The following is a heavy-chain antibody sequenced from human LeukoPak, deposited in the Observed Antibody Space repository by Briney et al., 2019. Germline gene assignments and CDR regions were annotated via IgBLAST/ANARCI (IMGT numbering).Heavy chain of an antibody. D-gene: IGHD2-2*01. CDR1: GYTLTELS. CDR2: FDPEDGET. Sequence: ASVKVSCKVSGYTLTELSMHWVRQAPGKGLEWMGGFDPEDGETIYAQKFQGRVTMTEDTSTDTAYMELSSLRSEDTAVYYCATATPQVVPAARKGYMDVWGKGTTVTVSS. J-gene: IGHJ6*03. V-gene: IGHV1-24*01. CDR3: ATATPQVVPAARKGYMDV.